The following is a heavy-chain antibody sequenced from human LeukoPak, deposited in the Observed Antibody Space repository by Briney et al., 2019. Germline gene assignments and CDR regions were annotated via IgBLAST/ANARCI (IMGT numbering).Heavy chain of an antibody. CDR1: GFTFSNYG. V-gene: IGHV3-21*01. CDR3: ARSIAVTLPDY. CDR2: ISSNSLFK. J-gene: IGHJ4*02. Sequence: GGSLRLSCAASGFTFSNYGMHWVRQAPGKGLEWVSAISSNSLFKKYADSLKGRFTISRDNAKNSLYLQMNSLRAEDTAVYYCARSIAVTLPDYWGQGTLVTVSS. D-gene: IGHD6-19*01.